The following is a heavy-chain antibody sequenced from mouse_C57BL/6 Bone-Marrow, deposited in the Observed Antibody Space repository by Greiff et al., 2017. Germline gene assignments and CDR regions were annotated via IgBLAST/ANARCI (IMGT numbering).Heavy chain of an antibody. CDR3: ARGLLRFAY. V-gene: IGHV1-39*01. CDR2: INPNYGST. CDR1: GYSFTDYN. J-gene: IGHJ3*01. Sequence: LQESGPELVKPGASVKISCKASGYSFTDYNMNWVKQSNGKSLEWIGVINPNYGSTSYNQKFKGKATLTVDQSSSTAYMKLNSLTSEDAAVYCCARGLLRFAYWGQGTLVTVSA.